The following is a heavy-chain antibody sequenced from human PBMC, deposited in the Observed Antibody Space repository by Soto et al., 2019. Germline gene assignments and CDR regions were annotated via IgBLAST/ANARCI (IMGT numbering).Heavy chain of an antibody. CDR3: ARSTYYYDSSGYGFYYFDY. D-gene: IGHD3-22*01. CDR2: IDWDDDK. J-gene: IGHJ4*02. V-gene: IGHV2-70*11. Sequence: SGPTLVNPPQTLALTCPFSGFSLSTSGMCVSWNRQPPRKALEWLARIDWDDDKYYSTSLKTRLTISKDTSKNQVVLTMTNMDPVDTATYYCARSTYYYDSSGYGFYYFDYWGQGTLVTVSS. CDR1: GFSLSTSGMC.